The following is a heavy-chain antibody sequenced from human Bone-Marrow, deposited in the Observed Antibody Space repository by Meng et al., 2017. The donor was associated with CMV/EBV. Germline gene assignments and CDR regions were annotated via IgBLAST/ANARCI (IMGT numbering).Heavy chain of an antibody. CDR3: ARDDGYSGSSYEAALDI. CDR1: GFTFSSYS. V-gene: IGHV3-21*01. Sequence: GGSLRLSCAASGFTFSSYSMNWVRQAPGKGLEWVSSISSSSSYIYYADSVKGRFTISRDNAKNSLYLQMNSLRAEDTAVYYCARDDGYSGSSYEAALDIWGQGTMVTVSS. D-gene: IGHD6-13*01. CDR2: ISSSSSYI. J-gene: IGHJ3*02.